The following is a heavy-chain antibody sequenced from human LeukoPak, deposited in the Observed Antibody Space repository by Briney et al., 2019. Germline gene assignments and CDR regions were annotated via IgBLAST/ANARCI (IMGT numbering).Heavy chain of an antibody. V-gene: IGHV3-20*04. CDR3: TKNAGTSSYGNYFDS. D-gene: IGHD6-13*01. J-gene: IGHJ4*02. CDR1: GFTFSDYG. CDR2: INWSGDRT. Sequence: GGSLRLSCAASGFTFSDYGMSWVRQAPGGGLDWVSSINWSGDRTNYADSVKGRFTISRDNAKNSLYLQINSVKAEDAAFYYCTKNAGTSSYGNYFDSWGQGTLVTVSS.